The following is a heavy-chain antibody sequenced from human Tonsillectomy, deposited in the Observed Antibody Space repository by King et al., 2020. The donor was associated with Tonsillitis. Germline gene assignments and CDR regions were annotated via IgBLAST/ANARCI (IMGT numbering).Heavy chain of an antibody. CDR3: ARNSEDAMAAAGGHWYFDL. J-gene: IGHJ2*01. CDR1: GDTSVNYV. Sequence: QVQLVESGAEVKKPGSSVKVSCKASGDTSVNYVLSWVRQAPGQGLEWMGGIIPILGTANYAQKFQGRITIAADESLTTAYMELSSLRPDDTAVYYCARNSEDAMAAAGGHWYFDLWGRGTLVTVSS. D-gene: IGHD6-13*01. CDR2: IIPILGTA. V-gene: IGHV1-69*01.